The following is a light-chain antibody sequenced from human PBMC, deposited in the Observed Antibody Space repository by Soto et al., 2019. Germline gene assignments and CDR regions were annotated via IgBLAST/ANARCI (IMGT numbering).Light chain of an antibody. J-gene: IGKJ1*01. Sequence: EIVLTQSPGTLSLSPGERATLSCRASQSVSKNYLGWYQHKPSQAPRLLIYDASYRAAGIPDRFSGSGSGTDFTLTISRLEPEDFAVYYCQQCATSPLTFGQGTKVEIK. CDR2: DAS. CDR3: QQCATSPLT. V-gene: IGKV3-20*01. CDR1: QSVSKNY.